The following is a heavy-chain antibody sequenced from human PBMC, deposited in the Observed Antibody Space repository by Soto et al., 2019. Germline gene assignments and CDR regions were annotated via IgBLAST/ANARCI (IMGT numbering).Heavy chain of an antibody. CDR3: ARDLRDYYGSGSYGYYYYYGMDV. CDR2: IYYSGST. V-gene: IGHV4-31*03. CDR1: GGSISSGGYY. D-gene: IGHD3-10*01. J-gene: IGHJ6*02. Sequence: QVQLQESGPGLVKPSQTLSLTCTVSGGSISSGGYYWSWIRQHPGKGLEWIGYIYYSGSTYYNPSLKSRVTISVDTSKNQFSLKLSSVTAADTAVYYCARDLRDYYGSGSYGYYYYYGMDVWGQGTTVTVSS.